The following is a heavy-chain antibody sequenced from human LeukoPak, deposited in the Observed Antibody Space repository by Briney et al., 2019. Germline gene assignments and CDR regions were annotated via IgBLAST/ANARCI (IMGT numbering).Heavy chain of an antibody. CDR2: ISTYNGNT. V-gene: IGHV1-18*01. CDR1: GYTFTSYG. J-gene: IGHJ6*03. Sequence: ASVKVSCKASGYTFTSYGISWVRQAPGQGLEWMGWISTYNGNTNYAQNLQGRVTMTTDTSTSTAYMELRSLRSDDTAVYYCARAGCSSTSCHITGFYYYYMDVWGKGTTVTVSS. CDR3: ARAGCSSTSCHITGFYYYYMDV. D-gene: IGHD2-2*01.